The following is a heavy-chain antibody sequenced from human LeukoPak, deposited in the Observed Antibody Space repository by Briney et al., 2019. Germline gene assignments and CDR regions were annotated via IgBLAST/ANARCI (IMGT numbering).Heavy chain of an antibody. V-gene: IGHV4-30-2*01. Sequence: SETLSLTCTVSGGSVSSGSYYWSWIRQPPGKGLEWIGYIYHSGSTYYNPSLKSRVTISADNSKNQFSLRLGSVTAADAAVYYCARARTGNDAFDIWGQGTMVTVSS. J-gene: IGHJ3*02. CDR3: ARARTGNDAFDI. CDR2: IYHSGST. D-gene: IGHD3/OR15-3a*01. CDR1: GGSVSSGSYY.